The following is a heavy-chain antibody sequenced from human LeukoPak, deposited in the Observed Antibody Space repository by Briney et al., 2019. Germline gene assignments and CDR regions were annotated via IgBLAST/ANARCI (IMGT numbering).Heavy chain of an antibody. CDR1: GFTFSTYA. V-gene: IGHV3-64D*06. J-gene: IGHJ5*01. CDR2: ISSKGDST. D-gene: IGHD3-22*01. CDR3: VKASSDYYYDS. Sequence: GESLRLSCSASGFTFSTYAMHWVRQAPGKGLEYVSAISSKGDSTFYADSVKGRFTISGDNSKNTLYLQMSSLRTEDTAVYYCVKASSDYYYDSWGQGTLVTVSS.